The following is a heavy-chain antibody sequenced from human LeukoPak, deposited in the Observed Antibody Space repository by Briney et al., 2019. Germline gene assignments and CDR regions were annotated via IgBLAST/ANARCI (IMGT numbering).Heavy chain of an antibody. CDR2: IYTSGST. V-gene: IGHV4-4*09. J-gene: IGHJ4*02. D-gene: IGHD4-17*01. CDR3: ARRGDYAFDY. CDR1: GGSISSYY. Sequence: SETLSLTCTVSGGSISSYYWSWIRQPPGKGLEGIGYIYTSGSTNYNPSLKRRVTISVDTSKNQFSLKLSSVTAADTAVYYCARRGDYAFDYWGQGTLVTVSS.